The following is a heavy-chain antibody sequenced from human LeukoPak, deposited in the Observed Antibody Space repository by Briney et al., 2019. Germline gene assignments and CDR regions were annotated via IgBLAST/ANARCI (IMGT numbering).Heavy chain of an antibody. J-gene: IGHJ4*02. CDR2: INHSGST. V-gene: IGHV4-34*01. Sequence: SETLSLTCAVYGGSFSGYYWSWIRQPPGKGLEWIGEINHSGSTNYNPSLKSRVTISVDTSKNQFSLKLSSVTAADTAVYYCARVDYCSSTSCLYFDYWGQGTLVTVSS. D-gene: IGHD2-2*01. CDR3: ARVDYCSSTSCLYFDY. CDR1: GGSFSGYY.